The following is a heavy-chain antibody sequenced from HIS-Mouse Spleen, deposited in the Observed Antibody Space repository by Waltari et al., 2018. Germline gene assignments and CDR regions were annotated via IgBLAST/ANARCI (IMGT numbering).Heavy chain of an antibody. J-gene: IGHJ4*02. Sequence: QVQLQESGPGLVKPSETLSLTCTVSGGPISSYYWSWIRQPPGKGLGWIGYIYYSGSTNYTPSLKSRVTVSVDTSKNQFSLKLSSVTAADTAVYYCARGGLLAATYYFDYWGQGTLVTVSS. D-gene: IGHD2-15*01. CDR1: GGPISSYY. CDR3: ARGGLLAATYYFDY. V-gene: IGHV4-59*08. CDR2: IYYSGST.